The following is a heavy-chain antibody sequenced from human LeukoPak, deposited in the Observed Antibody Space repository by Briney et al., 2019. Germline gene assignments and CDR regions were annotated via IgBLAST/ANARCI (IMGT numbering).Heavy chain of an antibody. Sequence: SETLSLTCTVSGGSISSSSYYWGWIRQPPGKGLEWIGSIYYSGSTYYNPSLKSRVTISVDTSKNQFSLKLSSVTAADTAVYYCARRYYDSSGYSDGFGYWGQGTLVIVSS. V-gene: IGHV4-39*07. CDR3: ARRYYDSSGYSDGFGY. J-gene: IGHJ4*02. D-gene: IGHD3-22*01. CDR1: GGSISSSSYY. CDR2: IYYSGST.